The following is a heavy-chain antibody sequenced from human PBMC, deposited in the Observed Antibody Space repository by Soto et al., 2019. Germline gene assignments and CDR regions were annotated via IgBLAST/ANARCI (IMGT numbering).Heavy chain of an antibody. CDR2: IYPDDSDT. Sequence: GESLKISCKGSGYDFTSYWIGWVRQMPGKGLDWMGMIYPDDSDTRYSPSFQGQITISADKSISTAYLQWSSLKAPDTATYYCARLFNPGSAAGLDYWGQGALVTGSS. V-gene: IGHV5-51*01. D-gene: IGHD6-13*01. J-gene: IGHJ4*02. CDR3: ARLFNPGSAAGLDY. CDR1: GYDFTSYW.